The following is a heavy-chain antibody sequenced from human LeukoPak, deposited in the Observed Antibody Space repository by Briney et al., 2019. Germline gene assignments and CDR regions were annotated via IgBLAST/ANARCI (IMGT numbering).Heavy chain of an antibody. V-gene: IGHV3-23*01. Sequence: HPGGSLRLSCAASGFSFSDYAMTWVRQAPGTGLEWVSSIPGSGGATYYADSVRGRFSISRDSSKNTVYLQMNSLRDEDTAVYYCARARPWDSSRSYYFGMDVWGHGTTVTVSS. CDR3: ARARPWDSSRSYYFGMDV. CDR2: IPGSGGAT. D-gene: IGHD3-22*01. CDR1: GFSFSDYA. J-gene: IGHJ6*02.